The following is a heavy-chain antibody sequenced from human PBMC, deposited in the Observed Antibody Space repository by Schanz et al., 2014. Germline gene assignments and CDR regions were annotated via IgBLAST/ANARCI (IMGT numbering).Heavy chain of an antibody. Sequence: QVQLVQSGAEVKKPGSSVKVSCKASGGTFSSYTISWIRQAPGQGLEWMGIINPSGGSTRYGQKFQGRITVTTDTSTSTVYLELSSLRSDDTAVYYCGRGFSRSYIDFWGQGTLITVSS. J-gene: IGHJ4*02. CDR1: GGTFSSYT. CDR3: GRGFSRSYIDF. V-gene: IGHV1-46*03. D-gene: IGHD6-6*01. CDR2: INPSGGST.